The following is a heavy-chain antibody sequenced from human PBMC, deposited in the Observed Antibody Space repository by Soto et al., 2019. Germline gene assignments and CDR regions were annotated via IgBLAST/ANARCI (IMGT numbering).Heavy chain of an antibody. Sequence: GGSLRLSCAASGITFTSYGMHWVRQAPGKGLEWLAIISYDGTNTYYADSVKGRFTISRDNSNNTLFLQMNSLRAEDTAVYYCAKAGISGTTNYFDFWGQGTLVTVSS. CDR2: ISYDGTNT. J-gene: IGHJ4*02. CDR1: GITFTSYG. D-gene: IGHD1-7*01. V-gene: IGHV3-30*18. CDR3: AKAGISGTTNYFDF.